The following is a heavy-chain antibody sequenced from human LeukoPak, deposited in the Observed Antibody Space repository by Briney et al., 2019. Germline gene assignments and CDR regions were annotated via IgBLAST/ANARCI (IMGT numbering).Heavy chain of an antibody. V-gene: IGHV3-23*01. CDR1: GFTFNNYA. CDR2: ISGSAGST. D-gene: IGHD2-2*01. J-gene: IGHJ4*02. Sequence: PGGSLRLSCAGSGFTFNNYAMSWVRQAPGKGLEWVSAISGSAGSTNYADSVKGRFSISRDNSKNTVYLQMNSLRAEDTAVYYCVRSTRLYAFDYWGQGTLVTISS. CDR3: VRSTRLYAFDY.